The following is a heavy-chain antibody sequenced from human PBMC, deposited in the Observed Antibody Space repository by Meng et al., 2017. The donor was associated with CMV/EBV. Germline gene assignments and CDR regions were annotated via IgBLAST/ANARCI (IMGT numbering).Heavy chain of an antibody. CDR1: GFTFSSYS. CDR2: ISSSSSYI. J-gene: IGHJ4*02. Sequence: GGSLRLSCAASGFTFSSYSMNWVRQAPGKGLEWVSSISSSSSYIYYADSVKGRFTISRDNAKNSLYLQMNSLRAEDTAVYYCARDSAYYDFWSGNPLLDYWGQGTLVTVS. V-gene: IGHV3-21*01. CDR3: ARDSAYYDFWSGNPLLDY. D-gene: IGHD3-3*01.